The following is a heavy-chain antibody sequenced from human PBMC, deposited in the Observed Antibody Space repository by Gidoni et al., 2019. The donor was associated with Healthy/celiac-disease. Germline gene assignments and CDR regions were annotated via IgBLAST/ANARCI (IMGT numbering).Heavy chain of an antibody. V-gene: IGHV1-2*02. D-gene: IGHD2-2*02. CDR2: INPNSGGT. CDR3: ARVDCSSTSCYTKPALDY. CDR1: GYTFTGSY. J-gene: IGHJ4*02. Sequence: QLQLVQSGAEVKKPGASVTVSCKASGYTFTGSYMHWVRQAPGQGLEWLGWINPNSGGTNYAQKFQGRVTMTRDTSISTAYMEMSRLRPDDTAVYYCARVDCSSTSCYTKPALDYWGQGTLVTVSS.